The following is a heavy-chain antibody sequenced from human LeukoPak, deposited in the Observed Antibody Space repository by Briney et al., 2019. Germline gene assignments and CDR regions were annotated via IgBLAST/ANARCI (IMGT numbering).Heavy chain of an antibody. CDR2: IYYSGST. Sequence: PSETLSLTCTVSGGSISSGDYYWSWIRQPPGKGLEWIGYIYYSGSTYYNPSLKSRVTISVDTSKNQFSLKLSSVTAADTAVYYCASVVVPAARVTRACSWGQGTLVTVSS. J-gene: IGHJ4*02. CDR1: GGSISSGDYY. CDR3: ASVVVPAARVTRACS. D-gene: IGHD2-2*01. V-gene: IGHV4-30-4*08.